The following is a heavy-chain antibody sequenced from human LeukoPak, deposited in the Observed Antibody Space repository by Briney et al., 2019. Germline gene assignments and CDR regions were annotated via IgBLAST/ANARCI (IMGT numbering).Heavy chain of an antibody. Sequence: SGGSLRLSCAASGFTFSSYSMNWVRQAPGKGLEWVSSISSSRSYIYYADSVKGRFTISRDNAKNSLYLQMNSLRAEDTAVYYCARDRVRQTGYGDYPSYYFDYWGQGTLVTVSS. D-gene: IGHD4-17*01. CDR3: ARDRVRQTGYGDYPSYYFDY. CDR2: ISSSRSYI. V-gene: IGHV3-21*01. CDR1: GFTFSSYS. J-gene: IGHJ4*02.